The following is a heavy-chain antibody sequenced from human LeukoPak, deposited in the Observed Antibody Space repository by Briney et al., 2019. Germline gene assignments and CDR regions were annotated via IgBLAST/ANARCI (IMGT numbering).Heavy chain of an antibody. CDR2: IYYSGST. J-gene: IGHJ4*02. CDR1: GGSISSSSYY. D-gene: IGHD2-8*02. V-gene: IGHV4-39*01. Sequence: SGTLSLTCTVSGGSISSSSYYWGWIRQPPGKGLEWIGSIYYSGSTYYNPSLKSRVTISVDTSKNQFSLKLSSVTAADTAVYYCASYWWGRNFDYWGQGTLVTVSS. CDR3: ASYWWGRNFDY.